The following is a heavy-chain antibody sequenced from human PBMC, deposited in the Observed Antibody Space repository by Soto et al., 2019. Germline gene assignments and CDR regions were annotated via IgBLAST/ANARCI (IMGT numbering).Heavy chain of an antibody. Sequence: ASVKVSCKASGYTFTSYGISWVRQAPGQGLEWMGWISAYNGNTNYAQKLQGRVTMTTDTSISTAYMELSSLRSDDTAVYYCARGARTMVRGVISYYYGMDVWGQGTTVTVSS. CDR3: ARGARTMVRGVISYYYGMDV. D-gene: IGHD3-10*01. CDR1: GYTFTSYG. CDR2: ISAYNGNT. V-gene: IGHV1-18*01. J-gene: IGHJ6*02.